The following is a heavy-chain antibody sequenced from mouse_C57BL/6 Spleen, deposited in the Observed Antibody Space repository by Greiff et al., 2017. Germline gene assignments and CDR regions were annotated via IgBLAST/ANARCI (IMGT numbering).Heavy chain of an antibody. Sequence: QVHVKQPGAELVMPGASVKLSCKASGYTFTSYWMHWVKQRPGQGLEWIGNIDPSDSYTNYNQKFNGKSTLTVDKSSSTAYMQLSSLTSEDSAVYCGARATITTSRYFDVWGTGATVTVYS. V-gene: IGHV1-69*01. J-gene: IGHJ1*03. CDR2: IDPSDSYT. CDR1: GYTFTSYW. D-gene: IGHD1-1*01. CDR3: ARATITTSRYFDV.